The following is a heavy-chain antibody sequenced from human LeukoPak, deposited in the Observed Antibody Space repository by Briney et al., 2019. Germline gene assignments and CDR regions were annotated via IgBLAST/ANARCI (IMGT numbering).Heavy chain of an antibody. D-gene: IGHD6-13*01. CDR2: IYTSGST. CDR3: ARALGGGQQLNTNWFDP. Sequence: SETLSLTCTVSGGSISSYYWSWIRQPAGKGLEWMGRIYTSGSTNYNPSLKSRVTMSVDTSKNQFSLKLSSVTAADTAVYYCARALGGGQQLNTNWFDPWGQGTLVTVSS. J-gene: IGHJ5*02. CDR1: GGSISSYY. V-gene: IGHV4-4*07.